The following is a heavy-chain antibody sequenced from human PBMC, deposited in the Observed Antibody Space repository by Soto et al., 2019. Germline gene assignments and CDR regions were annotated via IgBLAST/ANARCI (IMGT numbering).Heavy chain of an antibody. CDR1: GYGFTSYW. V-gene: IGHV5-51*01. CDR2: IYPGDSDT. D-gene: IGHD2-15*01. Sequence: PGESLKISCKGSGYGFTSYWIGWVRQMPGKGLEWMGIIYPGDSDTRYSPSFQGQVTISADKSISTAYLQWSSLKASDTAMYYCARNFPYCSGGSCYGPNYYYYYGMDVWGQGTTVTVSS. J-gene: IGHJ6*02. CDR3: ARNFPYCSGGSCYGPNYYYYYGMDV.